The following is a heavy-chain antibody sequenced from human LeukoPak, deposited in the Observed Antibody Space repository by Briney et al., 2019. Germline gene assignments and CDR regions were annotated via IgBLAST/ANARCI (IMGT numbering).Heavy chain of an antibody. CDR2: ITPNSGGT. J-gene: IGHJ4*02. D-gene: IGHD3-10*01. CDR1: GYTFTGQY. V-gene: IGHV1-2*02. CDR3: ATGSGSYSPDY. Sequence: ASVKVSCKASGYTFTGQYLHWVRQAPGQGLEWMGWITPNSGGTNYAQKFQGRVTMTRDTSISTAYMELSRLRSDDTAIYYCATGSGSYSPDYWGQGTLVTVSS.